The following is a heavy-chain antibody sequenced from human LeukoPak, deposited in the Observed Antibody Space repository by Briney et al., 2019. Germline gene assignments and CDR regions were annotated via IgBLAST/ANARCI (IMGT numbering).Heavy chain of an antibody. Sequence: SETLSLTCTVSGYSISSGYYWGWIRQPPGKGLEWIGSTYHSGSTYYNPSLKSRVTISVDTSKNQFSLKLSSVTAADTAVYYCARAPITGAAAGTFDYWGQGTLVTVSS. J-gene: IGHJ4*02. D-gene: IGHD6-13*01. CDR2: TYHSGST. CDR1: GYSISSGYY. V-gene: IGHV4-38-2*02. CDR3: ARAPITGAAAGTFDY.